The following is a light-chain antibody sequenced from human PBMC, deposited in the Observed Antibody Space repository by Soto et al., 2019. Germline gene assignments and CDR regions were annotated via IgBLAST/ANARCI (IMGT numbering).Light chain of an antibody. CDR2: DAS. V-gene: IGKV1-33*01. CDR3: QQYDNPLIT. CDR1: QDISNY. Sequence: DIQMTQSPSSLSASVGDRVTITCQASQDISNYLNWYQQKPGKAPKLLIYDASNLETGVPSRFSGSGSGTDFTFTISSLQPEDIATYYCQQYDNPLITFGQWTRLEIK. J-gene: IGKJ5*01.